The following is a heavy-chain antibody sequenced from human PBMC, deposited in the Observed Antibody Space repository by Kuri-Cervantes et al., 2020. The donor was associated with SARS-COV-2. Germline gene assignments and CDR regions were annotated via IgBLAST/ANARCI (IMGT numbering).Heavy chain of an antibody. CDR3: ARGPLLRGGNPYCFEY. J-gene: IGHJ4*02. CDR1: GYTSTNYY. D-gene: IGHD4-23*01. CDR2: INPSGGST. Sequence: ASVKVSCKASGYTSTNYYMHWVRQAPGQGLEWVGIINPSGGSTSSAQKFQGRVIMTRDTSTSTVYMELSSLRSEDTAVYYCARGPLLRGGNPYCFEYWGQGSQVTVSS. V-gene: IGHV1-46*01.